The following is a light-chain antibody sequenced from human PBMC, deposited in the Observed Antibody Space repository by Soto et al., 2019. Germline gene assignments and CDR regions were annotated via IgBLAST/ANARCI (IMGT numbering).Light chain of an antibody. CDR2: AAS. V-gene: IGKV1-12*01. J-gene: IGKJ1*01. CDR3: QQGSSFPWT. CDR1: QDIDSW. Sequence: IRMTQSPSSVSASVGDRVTITCRASQDIDSWLAWYQQKPGKAPRLLIYAASNLQSGVPSRFSGSGSGTDFTFTISSLHPEDFATYYCQQGSSFPWTFGQGTKV.